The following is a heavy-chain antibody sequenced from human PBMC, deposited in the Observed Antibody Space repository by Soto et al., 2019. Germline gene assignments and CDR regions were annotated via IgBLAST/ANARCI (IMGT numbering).Heavy chain of an antibody. V-gene: IGHV3-21*01. CDR1: GFTFSSYS. Sequence: GVSLRLSCAASGFTFSSYSMNWVRQAQGKGLEWVSSISSSSSYIYYADSVKGRFTISRDNAKNSLYLQMNSLRAEDTAVYYCAMGPPEYYDILTGYFSPGAFDIWGQGTMVTVSS. J-gene: IGHJ3*02. D-gene: IGHD3-9*01. CDR3: AMGPPEYYDILTGYFSPGAFDI. CDR2: ISSSSSYI.